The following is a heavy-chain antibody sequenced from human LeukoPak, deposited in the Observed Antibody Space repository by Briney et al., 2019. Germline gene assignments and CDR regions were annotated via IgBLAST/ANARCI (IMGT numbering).Heavy chain of an antibody. CDR2: ISSDGNTK. Sequence: PGGSLRLSCVGSGFTFTDYAIHWLRQVPGKGMESVAFISSDGNTKFYVDSVKGRITISRDNFRNTLSLEVSTLRPEDTALYYCVRDLTYGAQFDYWGQGTQVTVSS. D-gene: IGHD4/OR15-4a*01. CDR3: VRDLTYGAQFDY. V-gene: IGHV3-30*04. J-gene: IGHJ4*02. CDR1: GFTFTDYA.